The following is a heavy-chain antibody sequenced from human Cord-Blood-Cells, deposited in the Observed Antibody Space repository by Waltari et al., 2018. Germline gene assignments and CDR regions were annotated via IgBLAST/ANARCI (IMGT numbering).Heavy chain of an antibody. CDR2: IYHSGST. J-gene: IGHJ1*01. V-gene: IGHV4-30-2*01. D-gene: IGHD4-4*01. CDR3: ASFTGSMTTVTSEYFQH. CDR1: GGSISSGGYS. Sequence: QLQLQESGSGLVKPSQTLSLTCAVSGGSISSGGYSWSWIRQPPGKGLEWIWYIYHSGSTYYNPTLKSRVTISVDRSKNQFSLKLSSVTAADTAVYYCASFTGSMTTVTSEYFQHWGQGTLVTVSS.